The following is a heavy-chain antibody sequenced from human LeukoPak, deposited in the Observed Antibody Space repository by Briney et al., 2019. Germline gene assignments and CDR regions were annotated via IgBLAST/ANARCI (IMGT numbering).Heavy chain of an antibody. J-gene: IGHJ6*03. D-gene: IGHD3-22*01. CDR2: IYSSGST. CDR3: ARDLRYSDSSGYYYSRFYMDV. V-gene: IGHV4-59*11. CDR1: GGSISSHS. Sequence: PSETLSLTCTVSGGSISSHSWSWIRQPPGKGLEWIGYIYSSGSTNYNPSFKSRVSISVDTSKNQFSLKLSSVTAADTAVYYCARDLRYSDSSGYYYSRFYMDVWGKETTVTVSS.